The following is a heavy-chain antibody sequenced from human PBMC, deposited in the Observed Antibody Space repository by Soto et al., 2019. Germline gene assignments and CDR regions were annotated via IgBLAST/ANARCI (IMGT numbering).Heavy chain of an antibody. CDR3: AKDRIQDCTSISCSRGGDS. V-gene: IGHV3-23*01. Sequence: EVQLLESGGGLVQPGGSLRLSCVASGFNFNFYAMNWVRQAPGKGLEWVSAISGSGSSTFYSDSVNGRFTISRDNPKNTLYLEMKSLRAEDAAVYYCAKDRIQDCTSISCSRGGDSWGQGTLVTVSS. CDR1: GFNFNFYA. D-gene: IGHD3-3*02. CDR2: ISGSGSST. J-gene: IGHJ4*02.